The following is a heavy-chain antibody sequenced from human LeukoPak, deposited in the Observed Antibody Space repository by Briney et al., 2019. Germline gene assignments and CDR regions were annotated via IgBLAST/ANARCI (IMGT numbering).Heavy chain of an antibody. Sequence: GGSLRLSCAASGFTFSNYAMTWVRQAPGKGLECVSAISGCGDDTYYADSVKGRFTISRDNSKITVYLQMSSLRAEDTAVYYCAKPHYSGSGSHSREDYWGQGTLVTVSS. CDR3: AKPHYSGSGSHSREDY. V-gene: IGHV3-23*01. D-gene: IGHD3-10*01. CDR1: GFTFSNYA. J-gene: IGHJ4*02. CDR2: ISGCGDDT.